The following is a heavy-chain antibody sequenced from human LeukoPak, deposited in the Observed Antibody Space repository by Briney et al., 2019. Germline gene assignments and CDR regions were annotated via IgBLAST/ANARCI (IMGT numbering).Heavy chain of an antibody. Sequence: SVKVSCKASGGTFNSYAISWVRQAPGQGLEWMGEIIPIFGTANYAQKFQGRVTITADESTSTAYMELSSLRSEDTAVYYCARGGDIVVEPAAIPFYYYYYYMDVWGKGTTVTVSS. CDR3: ARGGDIVVEPAAIPFYYYYYYMDV. CDR2: IIPIFGTA. D-gene: IGHD2-2*02. CDR1: GGTFNSYA. J-gene: IGHJ6*03. V-gene: IGHV1-69*01.